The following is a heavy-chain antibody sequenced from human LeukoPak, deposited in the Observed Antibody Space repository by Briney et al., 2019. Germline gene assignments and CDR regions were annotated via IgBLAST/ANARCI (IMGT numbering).Heavy chain of an antibody. D-gene: IGHD6-19*01. Sequence: GGSLRLSCAASGFTFSNYAMSWVRQAPGKGLEWVSAISGSGGSTYYADSVKGRFTISRDNSKNTLYLQMNSLRAEDTAVYYCAKDSSGYLSVAADYYGMDVWGQGTTVTVSS. J-gene: IGHJ6*02. CDR2: ISGSGGST. CDR3: AKDSSGYLSVAADYYGMDV. V-gene: IGHV3-23*01. CDR1: GFTFSNYA.